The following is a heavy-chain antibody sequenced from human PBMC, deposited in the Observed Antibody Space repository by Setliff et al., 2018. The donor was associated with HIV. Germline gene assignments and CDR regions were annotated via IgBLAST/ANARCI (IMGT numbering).Heavy chain of an antibody. CDR3: ARAPSCADSWCYMYYYYYYGMDV. J-gene: IGHJ6*02. D-gene: IGHD2-8*01. CDR1: GGSISSGGYY. V-gene: IGHV4-31*03. Sequence: PSETLSLTCTVSGGSISSGGYYYSWIRQHPVKGLEYIGHIHYSGNTYYNPSLKSRISISVDTSKNQFSLKLTSVTAADTGVYYCARAPSCADSWCYMYYYYYYGMDVWGLGTTVTVSS. CDR2: IHYSGNT.